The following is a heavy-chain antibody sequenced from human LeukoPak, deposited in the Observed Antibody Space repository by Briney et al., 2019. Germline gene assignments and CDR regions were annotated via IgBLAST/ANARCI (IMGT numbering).Heavy chain of an antibody. J-gene: IGHJ4*02. CDR3: VRVEYSSGWYARGALDY. D-gene: IGHD6-19*01. CDR1: GFTFTTYW. Sequence: GGSLRLSCAASGFTFTTYWMSWVRQAPGKGLEWMANIKQDGSEKNYVDSVKGRFTISRDNAKNSLYLQMNSLRAEDTAVYYCVRVEYSSGWYARGALDYWGQGTLVTVSS. V-gene: IGHV3-7*01. CDR2: IKQDGSEK.